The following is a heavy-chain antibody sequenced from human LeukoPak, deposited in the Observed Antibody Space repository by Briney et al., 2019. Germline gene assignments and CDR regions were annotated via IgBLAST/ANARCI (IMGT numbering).Heavy chain of an antibody. CDR3: TRDGGSSWFFDY. J-gene: IGHJ4*02. Sequence: GGSLRFSCTASGFTFGDYAMSWFRQAPGKGLEWVGFIRSKAYGGKTEYAASVKGRFTISRDDSKSIGYLQMNSLKTEDTAVYYCTRDGGSSWFFDYWGQGTLVTVSS. V-gene: IGHV3-49*03. CDR1: GFTFGDYA. CDR2: IRSKAYGGKT. D-gene: IGHD6-13*01.